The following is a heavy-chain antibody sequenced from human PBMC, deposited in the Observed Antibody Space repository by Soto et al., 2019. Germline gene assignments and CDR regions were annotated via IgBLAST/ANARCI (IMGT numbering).Heavy chain of an antibody. J-gene: IGHJ5*02. CDR1: GGTFSSYA. CDR3: ARVQCSGGSCYSWFDP. Sequence: QVQLVQSGAEVKKPGSSVKVSCKASGGTFSSYAISWVRQAPGQGLEWMGGIIPIFGTANYAQKFQGRVTITADESTSTAYMELSSLRSDNTAVYYCARVQCSGGSCYSWFDPWGQGPLVTVSS. V-gene: IGHV1-69*12. D-gene: IGHD2-15*01. CDR2: IIPIFGTA.